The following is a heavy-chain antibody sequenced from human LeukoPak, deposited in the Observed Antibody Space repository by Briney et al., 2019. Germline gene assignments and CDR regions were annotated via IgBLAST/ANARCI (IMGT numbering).Heavy chain of an antibody. CDR2: ISSNGINT. D-gene: IGHD6-19*01. J-gene: IGHJ4*02. CDR3: VKALSGWFPRKMFDY. Sequence: GGSLRLSCSASGFTFSSYAMHWVRQAPGKGLEYVSSISSNGINTYYADSVKDRFIISRDNSKNTVDINMNSLRTEDTAVYYCVKALSGWFPRKMFDYWGREPRSLSPQ. V-gene: IGHV3-64*05. CDR1: GFTFSSYA.